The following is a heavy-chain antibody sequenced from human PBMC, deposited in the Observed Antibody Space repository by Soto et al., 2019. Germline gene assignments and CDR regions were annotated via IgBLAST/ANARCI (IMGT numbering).Heavy chain of an antibody. Sequence: GPEVRKPGASVKVSCEASGYTFTTSGISWVRQVPGQGLEWMGWISTYNGDTNSAQNFQGRVLMTADTSTGTAYMDLMSLKSDDTAVYYCARQGSWPYYYYGLDVWGQGTIVTVSS. V-gene: IGHV1-18*01. CDR2: ISTYNGDT. CDR1: GYTFTTSG. J-gene: IGHJ6*02. D-gene: IGHD1-26*01. CDR3: ARQGSWPYYYYGLDV.